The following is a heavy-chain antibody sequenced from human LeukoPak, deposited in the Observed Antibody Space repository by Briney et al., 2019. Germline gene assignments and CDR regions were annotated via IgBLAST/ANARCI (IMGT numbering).Heavy chain of an antibody. CDR3: ARGETRGATPGFDP. J-gene: IGHJ5*02. CDR2: FSGNRVHL. V-gene: IGHV3-21*01. D-gene: IGHD1-26*01. Sequence: GGPLSHLRAASGFTFNRYSMNLVRQAPGKGPELVSSFSGNRVHLLYPDSQKGRFTISRDNAKRSLYLQMNSLRPKHTAVYYCARGETRGATPGFDPWGQGTLVTVSS. CDR1: GFTFNRYS.